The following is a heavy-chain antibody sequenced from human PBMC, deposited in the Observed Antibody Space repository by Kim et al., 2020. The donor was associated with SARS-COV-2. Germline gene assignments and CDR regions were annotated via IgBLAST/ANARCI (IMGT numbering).Heavy chain of an antibody. J-gene: IGHJ6*02. D-gene: IGHD3-10*01. CDR2: INPNSGGT. CDR1: GYTFTGYY. V-gene: IGHV1-2*04. Sequence: ASVKVSCKASGYTFTGYYMHWVRQAPGQGLEWMGWINPNSGGTNYAQKFQGWVTMTRDTSISTAYMELSRLRSDDTAVYYCAREAHGSGSYFDYYYYGMDVWGPGTPVTVSS. CDR3: AREAHGSGSYFDYYYYGMDV.